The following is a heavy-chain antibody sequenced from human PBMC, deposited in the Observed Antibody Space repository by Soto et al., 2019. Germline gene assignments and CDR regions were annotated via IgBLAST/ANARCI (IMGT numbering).Heavy chain of an antibody. V-gene: IGHV1-24*01. CDR2: FDPEDGET. CDR1: GYTFTDLS. D-gene: IGHD3-22*01. CDR3: ATDVQRYYDSSADNSGAFDI. Sequence: ASVKVSCKVSGYTFTDLSIHWVRQAPGKGPEWMGGFDPEDGETIYAQKFQGRLTMTEDTSTDTAYTELSSLRSEDTALYYCATDVQRYYDSSADNSGAFDIWGQGTMDTVSS. J-gene: IGHJ3*02.